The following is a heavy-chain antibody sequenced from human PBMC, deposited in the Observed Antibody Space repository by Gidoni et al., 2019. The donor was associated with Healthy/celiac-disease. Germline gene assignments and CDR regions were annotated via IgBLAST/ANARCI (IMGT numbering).Heavy chain of an antibody. CDR1: GGSSSSSNW. CDR3: AKLSPGSSWYKNRAPFDY. CDR2: ISHSGST. J-gene: IGHJ4*02. D-gene: IGHD6-13*01. Sequence: QVQLQESGPGLVKPSGTLSRTCAVSGGSSSSSNWWSWVRQPPGKGLEWIGEISHSGSTNDNPSLKSRVTISVDKPKNQFSLKLSSVTAADTAVYYCAKLSPGSSWYKNRAPFDYWGQGTLVTVSS. V-gene: IGHV4-4*02.